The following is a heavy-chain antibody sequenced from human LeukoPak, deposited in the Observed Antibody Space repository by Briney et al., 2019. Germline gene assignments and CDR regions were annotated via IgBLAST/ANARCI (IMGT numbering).Heavy chain of an antibody. J-gene: IGHJ4*02. CDR2: IYYSGST. CDR1: GGSISSGDYY. D-gene: IGHD3-10*01. V-gene: IGHV4-30-4*01. Sequence: SETLSLTCTVSGGSISSGDYYWSWIRQPPGKGLEWIGYIYYSGSTYYNPSPKSRVTISVDTSKNQFSLKLSSVTAADTAAYYCARLTMVRGVIVYFDYWGQGTLVTVSS. CDR3: ARLTMVRGVIVYFDY.